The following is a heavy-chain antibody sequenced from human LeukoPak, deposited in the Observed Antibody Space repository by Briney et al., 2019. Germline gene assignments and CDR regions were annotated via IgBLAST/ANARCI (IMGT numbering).Heavy chain of an antibody. V-gene: IGHV1-69*06. CDR2: IIPIFGTA. J-gene: IGHJ4*02. CDR1: GGTFSSYA. CDR3: ARGYIVATEYYFDY. D-gene: IGHD5-12*01. Sequence: SVKVSCKASGGTFSSYAISWVRQAPGQGLEWMGRIIPIFGTANYAQKFQGRVAITADKSTSTAYMELSSLRSEDTAVYYCARGYIVATEYYFDYWGQGTLVTVSS.